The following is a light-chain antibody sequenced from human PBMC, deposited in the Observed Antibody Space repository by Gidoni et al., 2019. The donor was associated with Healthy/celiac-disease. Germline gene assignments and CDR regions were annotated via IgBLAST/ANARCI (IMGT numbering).Light chain of an antibody. V-gene: IGLV2-14*01. CDR1: SSDVGGYNY. CDR2: EVS. CDR3: SSYTSSSTLV. Sequence: QPPLTQPASVSGSPGQPITISCTGTSSDVGGYNYVSWYQQHPGKAPKLMIYEVSNRPSGVSNRFSGSKSGNTASLTISGLQAEDEADYYCSSYTSSSTLVFGGGTKLTVL. J-gene: IGLJ2*01.